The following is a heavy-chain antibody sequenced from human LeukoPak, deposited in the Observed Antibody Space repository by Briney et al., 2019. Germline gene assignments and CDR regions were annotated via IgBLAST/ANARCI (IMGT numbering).Heavy chain of an antibody. D-gene: IGHD3-22*01. CDR3: ARDSMMIVAAGMVDWFDP. Sequence: ASVKVSFKASGYTFTGYYMHWVRRAPGQGVEGMGWINPNSGGTNYAQKFQGRVTMTRDTSISPAYMELSRLRSDDTAVYYCARDSMMIVAAGMVDWFDPWGQGTLVTVSS. V-gene: IGHV1-2*02. CDR1: GYTFTGYY. J-gene: IGHJ5*02. CDR2: INPNSGGT.